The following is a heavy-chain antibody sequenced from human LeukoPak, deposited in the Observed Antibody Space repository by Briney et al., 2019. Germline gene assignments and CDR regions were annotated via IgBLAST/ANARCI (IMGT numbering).Heavy chain of an antibody. V-gene: IGHV3-21*01. CDR3: ARETGFYDFWSGYPYFDY. J-gene: IGHJ4*02. CDR1: GFTFSSYS. D-gene: IGHD3-3*01. CDR2: ISSSSSYI. Sequence: GGSLRLSCAASGFTFSSYSMNWVRQAPGKGLEWVSSISSSSSYIYYADSVKGRFTISRDNAKNTLYLQMNSLRAEDTAVYYCARETGFYDFWSGYPYFDYWGQGTLVTVSS.